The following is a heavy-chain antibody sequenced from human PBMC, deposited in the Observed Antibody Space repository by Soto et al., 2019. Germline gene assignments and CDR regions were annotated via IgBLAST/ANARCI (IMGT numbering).Heavy chain of an antibody. CDR3: AMDKGVAATPEYYFDY. V-gene: IGHV1-2*02. J-gene: IGHJ4*02. CDR2: INPNSGGT. CDR1: GYTFTGYY. D-gene: IGHD6-19*01. Sequence: ASVKVSCKASGYTFTGYYKHWVRQAPGQGLEWMGWINPNSGGTNYAQKFQGRVTMTRDTSISTAYMELSRLRSDDTAVYYCAMDKGVAATPEYYFDYWGQGTLVTVSS.